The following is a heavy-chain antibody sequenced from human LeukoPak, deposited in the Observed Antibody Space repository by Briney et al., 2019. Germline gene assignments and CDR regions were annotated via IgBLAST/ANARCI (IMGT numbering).Heavy chain of an antibody. CDR1: GGSISSYY. Sequence: SETLSLTCTVSGGSISSYYWSWIRQPAGKGLEWIGRIYTSGSTNYNPSLKSRVTMSVDTSKNQFSLKLSSVTAADTAVYCCARGVYSGSSYHFDYWGQGTLVTVSS. D-gene: IGHD1-26*01. J-gene: IGHJ4*02. V-gene: IGHV4-4*07. CDR2: IYTSGST. CDR3: ARGVYSGSSYHFDY.